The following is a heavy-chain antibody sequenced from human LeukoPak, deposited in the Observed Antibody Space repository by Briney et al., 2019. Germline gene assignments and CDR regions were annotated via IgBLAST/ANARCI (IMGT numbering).Heavy chain of an antibody. CDR1: GYTFTSYG. Sequence: SVKVSCKASGYTFTSYGISWVRQAPGHGLEWMGGIIPIFGTANYAQKFQGRVTITADKSTSTAYMELSSLRSEDTAVYYCAREDYYDSSGYSLDAFDIWGQGTMVTVSS. CDR3: AREDYYDSSGYSLDAFDI. J-gene: IGHJ3*02. D-gene: IGHD3-22*01. CDR2: IIPIFGTA. V-gene: IGHV1-69*06.